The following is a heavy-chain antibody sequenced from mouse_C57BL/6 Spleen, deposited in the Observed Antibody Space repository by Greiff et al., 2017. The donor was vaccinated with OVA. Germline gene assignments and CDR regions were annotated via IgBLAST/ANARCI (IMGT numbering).Heavy chain of an antibody. J-gene: IGHJ2*01. Sequence: QVQLQQSGAELVRPGTSVKMSCKASGYTFTNYWIGWAKQRPGHGLEWIGDIYPGGGYTNYNEKFKGKATLTEDKSSSTAYMQFSSLTSEDSAIYYCARYDYNYFDYWGQGTTLTVSS. CDR3: ARYDYNYFDY. V-gene: IGHV1-63*01. CDR2: IYPGGGYT. D-gene: IGHD2-4*01. CDR1: GYTFTNYW.